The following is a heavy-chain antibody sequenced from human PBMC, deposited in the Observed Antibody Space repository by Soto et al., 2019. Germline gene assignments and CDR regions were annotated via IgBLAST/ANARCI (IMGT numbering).Heavy chain of an antibody. J-gene: IGHJ4*02. V-gene: IGHV4-39*01. CDR1: GGSISSSSYY. D-gene: IGHD6-19*01. CDR3: ARHEVATPGIAVAGDY. Sequence: PSETLSLTCTVSGGSISSSSYYWGWIRQPPGKGLEWIGSIYYSGSTCYNPSLKSRVTISVDTSKNQFSLKLSSVTAADTAVYYCARHEVATPGIAVAGDYWGQGTLVTVSS. CDR2: IYYSGST.